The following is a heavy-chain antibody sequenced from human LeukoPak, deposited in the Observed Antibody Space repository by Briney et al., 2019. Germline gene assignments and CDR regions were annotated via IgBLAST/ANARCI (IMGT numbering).Heavy chain of an antibody. Sequence: GGSLRLSCAASGFTFDDYAMHWVRQAPGKGLEWVSGISWNSGSIGYADSVKGRFTISRDNAKNTLYLQMNSLRAEDTAVYYCARIETTVFAFDIWGQGTMVTVSS. V-gene: IGHV3-9*01. J-gene: IGHJ3*02. D-gene: IGHD4-11*01. CDR3: ARIETTVFAFDI. CDR1: GFTFDDYA. CDR2: ISWNSGSI.